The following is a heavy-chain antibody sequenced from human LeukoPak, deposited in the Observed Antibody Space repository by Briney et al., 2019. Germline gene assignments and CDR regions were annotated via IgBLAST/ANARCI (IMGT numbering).Heavy chain of an antibody. V-gene: IGHV3-30*04. D-gene: IGHD3-22*01. CDR1: GFTFSSYA. J-gene: IGHJ4*02. CDR2: ISYDGSNK. Sequence: PGRSLRLSCAASGFTFSSYAMHWVRQAPGKGLEWVAVISYDGSNKYYADSVKGRFTISRDNSKNTLYLQTNSLRAEDTAVYYCARELYYYDSSGYPGAFDYWGQGTLVTVSS. CDR3: ARELYYYDSSGYPGAFDY.